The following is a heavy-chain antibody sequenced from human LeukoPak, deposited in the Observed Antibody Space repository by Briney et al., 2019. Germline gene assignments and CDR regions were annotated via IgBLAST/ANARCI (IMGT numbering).Heavy chain of an antibody. V-gene: IGHV4-59*11. J-gene: IGHJ2*01. Sequence: PSETLSLTCTVSGGSISSHYWSWTRQPPGKGLEWIGYIYYSGSTNYNPSLKSRVTISVDTSKNQFSLKLSSVTAADTAVYYCARDLGWLQPDWYFDLWGRGTLVNGSS. CDR2: IYYSGST. CDR1: GGSISSHY. CDR3: ARDLGWLQPDWYFDL. D-gene: IGHD5-24*01.